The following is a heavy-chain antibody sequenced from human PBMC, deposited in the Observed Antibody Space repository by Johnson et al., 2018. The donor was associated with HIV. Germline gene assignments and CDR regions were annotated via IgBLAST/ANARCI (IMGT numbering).Heavy chain of an antibody. CDR3: AKVLVGAKALHV. D-gene: IGHD1-26*01. Sequence: QVQLVESGGGLVEPGGSLRLSCAASGFTFSNAWMNWVRQAPNKGLEWVAFIWYDGSKATYADSVNGRFTVSRDNSKDTLYLQMSSLRLEDTGVYYCAKVLVGAKALHVWGQGTTVSVSS. CDR2: IWYDGSKA. V-gene: IGHV3-30*02. CDR1: GFTFSNAW. J-gene: IGHJ3*01.